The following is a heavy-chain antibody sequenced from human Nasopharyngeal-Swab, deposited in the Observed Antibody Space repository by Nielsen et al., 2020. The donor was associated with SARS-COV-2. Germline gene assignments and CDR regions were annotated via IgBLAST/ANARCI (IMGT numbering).Heavy chain of an antibody. V-gene: IGHV4-31*03. Sequence: LRLSCTVSGSSISSGGYYWIWIRQHPGKGLEWIGYIYYSGSTYYNPSLKSRVTISVDTSKNQFSLKLSSVTAADTAVYYCARSHSGYDRSFDYWGQGTLVTVSS. J-gene: IGHJ4*02. CDR3: ARSHSGYDRSFDY. D-gene: IGHD5-12*01. CDR2: IYYSGST. CDR1: GSSISSGGYY.